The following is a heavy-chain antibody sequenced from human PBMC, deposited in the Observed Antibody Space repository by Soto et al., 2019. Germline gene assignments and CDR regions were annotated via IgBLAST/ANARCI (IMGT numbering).Heavy chain of an antibody. Sequence: SETLSLTCAPSGDSITSIYHWSCIRQPPERGQGGVASFYHTGTTYYNPSLKSRVTISIDTAKNHLSLNLRSVAAADTAVYYCAVGGYSGSGSFDYGMDVWGQGTTGTVCS. V-gene: IGHV4-38-2*01. CDR1: GDSITSIYH. CDR2: FYHTGTT. J-gene: IGHJ6*02. CDR3: AVGGYSGSGSFDYGMDV. D-gene: IGHD5-12*01.